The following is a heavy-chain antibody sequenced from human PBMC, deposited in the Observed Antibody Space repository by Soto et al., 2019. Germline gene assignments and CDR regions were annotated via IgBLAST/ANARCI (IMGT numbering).Heavy chain of an antibody. D-gene: IGHD6-19*01. CDR1: VFTFSSYA. CDR2: ISGSGGST. CDR3: AKDREQWLVWGFYFDY. V-gene: IGHV3-23*01. Sequence: EVQLLESGGGLVQPGGSLRLSCAASVFTFSSYAMSWVRQAPGKGLEWVSAISGSGGSTYYADSVKGRFTISRDNSKNTLYLQMNSLRAEDTAVYYCAKDREQWLVWGFYFDYWGQGTLVTVSS. J-gene: IGHJ4*02.